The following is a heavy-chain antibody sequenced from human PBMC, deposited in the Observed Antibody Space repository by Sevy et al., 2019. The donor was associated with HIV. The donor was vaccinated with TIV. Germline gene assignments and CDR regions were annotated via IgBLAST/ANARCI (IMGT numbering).Heavy chain of an antibody. V-gene: IGHV3-23*01. CDR2: INGRGGST. CDR3: ARPSPRIAAAASAFYDN. D-gene: IGHD6-13*01. J-gene: IGHJ4*02. Sequence: GGSLRLSCVVSGYSFSSYAISWVRQAPGKGLEWVSTINGRGGSTYYADSVKGRFTLSRDNPKNTQFLQMINLRVDDTAIYYCARPSPRIAAAASAFYDNWGQGTLVTVSS. CDR1: GYSFSSYA.